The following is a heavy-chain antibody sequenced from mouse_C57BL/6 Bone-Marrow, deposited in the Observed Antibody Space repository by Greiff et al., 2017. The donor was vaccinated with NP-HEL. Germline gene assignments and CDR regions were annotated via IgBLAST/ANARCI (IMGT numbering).Heavy chain of an antibody. CDR3: ARSELLLRTFYAMDY. Sequence: EVQLQQSGPELVKPGASVKIPCKASGYTFTDYNMDWVKQSHGKSLEWIGDINPNNGGTIYNQKFKGKATLTVDKSSSTAYMELRSLTSEDTAVYYCARSELLLRTFYAMDYWGQGTSVTVSS. V-gene: IGHV1-18*01. CDR1: GYTFTDYN. CDR2: INPNNGGT. D-gene: IGHD1-1*01. J-gene: IGHJ4*01.